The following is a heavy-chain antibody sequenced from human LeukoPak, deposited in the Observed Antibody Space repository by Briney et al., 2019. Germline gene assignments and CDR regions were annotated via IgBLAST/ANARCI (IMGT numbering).Heavy chain of an antibody. D-gene: IGHD2-2*01. J-gene: IGHJ4*02. CDR1: GYTFTSYY. CDR2: INPSGGST. V-gene: IGHV1-46*01. CDR3: ARSYLYCSSTSCYHRAYFDY. Sequence: ASVKVSCKASGYTFTSYYMHWVRQAPGQGLEWMGIINPSGGSTSYTQKFQGRVTMTRDTSTSTVYMELSSLRSEDTAVYYCARSYLYCSSTSCYHRAYFDYWGQGTLVTVSS.